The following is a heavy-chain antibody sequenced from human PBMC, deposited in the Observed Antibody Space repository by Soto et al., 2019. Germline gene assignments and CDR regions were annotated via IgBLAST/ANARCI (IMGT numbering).Heavy chain of an antibody. V-gene: IGHV4-59*12. CDR2: IYYSGST. CDR1: GGSISSYY. Sequence: PSETLSLTCTVSGGSISSYYWSWIRQPPGKGLDWIGYIYYSGSTNYNPSLKSRVTISVDTSKNQFSLKLSSVTAADTAVYYCARGKKGTYYYDSSGYHPFDPWGQGTLVTVSS. D-gene: IGHD3-22*01. CDR3: ARGKKGTYYYDSSGYHPFDP. J-gene: IGHJ5*02.